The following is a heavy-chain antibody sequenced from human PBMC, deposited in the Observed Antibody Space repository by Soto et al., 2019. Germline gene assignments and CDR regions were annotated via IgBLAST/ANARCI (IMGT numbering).Heavy chain of an antibody. CDR3: AKNPENYYSGMAV. V-gene: IGHV1-69*13. Sequence: ASVKVSCKASGGTFSSYAISWVRQAPGQGLEWMGGIIPIFGTANYAQKFQGRVTITADESTSTAYMELSSLRSEDTAVYYCAKNPENYYSGMAVGGQGTRSPSP. J-gene: IGHJ6*02. CDR2: IIPIFGTA. CDR1: GGTFSSYA.